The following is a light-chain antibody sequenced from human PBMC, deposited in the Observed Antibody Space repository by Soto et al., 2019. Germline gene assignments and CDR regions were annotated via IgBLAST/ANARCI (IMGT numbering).Light chain of an antibody. CDR2: RAS. CDR1: QCVSSY. Sequence: IQLTQSPSTLSASLGDRVTLSCRASQCVSSYVGWYQQKPGKAPRLLIYRASTLQSGVPARFSGSGSGTDFTLTISSLQAEDVAVYYCQQYYRTPLTFGGGTKVE. J-gene: IGKJ4*01. V-gene: IGKV1-9*01. CDR3: QQYYRTPLT.